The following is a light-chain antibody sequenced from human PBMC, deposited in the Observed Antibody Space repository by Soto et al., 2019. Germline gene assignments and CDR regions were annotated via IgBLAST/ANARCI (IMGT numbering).Light chain of an antibody. CDR3: QQYNNWPYT. Sequence: EIVITQSPSTLSVSPGEGATLSCRASQSVSSNLAWYQQKAGQAPRFLIYGASTRATGIPARFSGSGSGTEFTLTISSLQSEDFAVYYCQQYNNWPYTFGQGTKVDIK. CDR2: GAS. V-gene: IGKV3-15*01. CDR1: QSVSSN. J-gene: IGKJ2*01.